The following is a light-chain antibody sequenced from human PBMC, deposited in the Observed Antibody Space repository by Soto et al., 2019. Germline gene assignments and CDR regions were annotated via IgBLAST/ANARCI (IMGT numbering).Light chain of an antibody. V-gene: IGKV1-5*01. CDR1: QSISTW. CDR2: DAS. J-gene: IGKJ5*01. CDR3: QQANSFPIT. Sequence: DIQMTQSPSTLSASVGDRVTITCRASQSISTWLAWYQQKPGKAPKLLFYDASSLESGVPSRFGGGGSGTEFTLTISSLQPDDFAIYYCQQANSFPITFGQGTRLEIK.